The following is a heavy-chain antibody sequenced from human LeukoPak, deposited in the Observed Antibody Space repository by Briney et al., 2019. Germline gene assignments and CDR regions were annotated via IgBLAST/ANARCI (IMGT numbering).Heavy chain of an antibody. D-gene: IGHD6-13*01. CDR1: GGSISSYY. CDR3: ARDIARDAFDI. J-gene: IGHJ3*02. V-gene: IGHV4-59*01. Sequence: SEALSLTCTVSGGSISSYYWSWVRQPPGKGLEWIGYIYYSGSTNYNPSLKSRVTISVDTSKNQFSLKLSSVTAADTAVYYCARDIARDAFDIWGQGTMVTVSS. CDR2: IYYSGST.